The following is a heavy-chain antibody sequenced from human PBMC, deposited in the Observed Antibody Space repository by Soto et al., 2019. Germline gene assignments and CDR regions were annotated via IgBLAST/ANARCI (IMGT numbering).Heavy chain of an antibody. CDR1: GGSISSYY. V-gene: IGHV4-59*08. CDR2: IYYSGST. D-gene: IGHD1-26*01. Sequence: QVQLQESGPGLVKPSETLSLTCTVSGGSISSYYWSWIRQPPGKGLEWIGCIYYSGSTNYNPSLKSRVTISVDTSKNQFSLKLSSVTAADTAVYYCARHYGSAIDYWGQGTLVTVSS. J-gene: IGHJ4*02. CDR3: ARHYGSAIDY.